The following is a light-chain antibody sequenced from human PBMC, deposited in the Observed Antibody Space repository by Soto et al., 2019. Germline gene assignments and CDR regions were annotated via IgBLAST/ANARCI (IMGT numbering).Light chain of an antibody. CDR2: DAS. CDR3: QQYNSYST. J-gene: IGKJ1*01. CDR1: QSISSW. V-gene: IGKV1-5*01. Sequence: DIQMSQSASTLSASIGDTVTITCRASQSISSWLAWYQQKPGKAPKLLIYDASSLESGVPSRFSGSGSGTEFTLTISSLQPDDFATYYCQQYNSYSTFGQGTKVDI.